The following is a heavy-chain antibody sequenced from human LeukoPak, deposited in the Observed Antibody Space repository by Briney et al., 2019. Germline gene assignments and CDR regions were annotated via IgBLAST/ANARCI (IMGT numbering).Heavy chain of an antibody. CDR1: GYTFTGYY. Sequence: GASVKVSCKTSGYTFTGYYIHWVRQAPGQGLEWMGWINPNSGGTNYAQKFQGRVTMTRDTSISTAYMELSRLRSDDTAVYYCARARPWEAFDYWGQGTLVTVSS. V-gene: IGHV1-2*02. J-gene: IGHJ4*02. CDR2: INPNSGGT. D-gene: IGHD1-26*01. CDR3: ARARPWEAFDY.